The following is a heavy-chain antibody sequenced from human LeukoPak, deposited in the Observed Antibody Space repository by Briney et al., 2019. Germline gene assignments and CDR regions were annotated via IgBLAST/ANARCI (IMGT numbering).Heavy chain of an antibody. D-gene: IGHD3-22*01. J-gene: IGHJ5*02. CDR1: GYTFTTYY. V-gene: IGHV1-46*01. Sequence: ASVTVSCKASGYTFTTYYMHWVRQPPGQGLEGVGIINPSGSSTTYAHKFQGRVTMTRDTSTSTVYMELRSLRSEDTATYYCARGPPGRVYDSSKKGLFDPWRQGTLVTVSS. CDR3: ARGPPGRVYDSSKKGLFDP. CDR2: INPSGSST.